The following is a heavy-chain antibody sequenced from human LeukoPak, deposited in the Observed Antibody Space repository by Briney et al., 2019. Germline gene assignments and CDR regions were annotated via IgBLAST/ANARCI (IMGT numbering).Heavy chain of an antibody. CDR1: GFTFDVYA. CDR2: ISWNSGSI. J-gene: IGHJ4*02. CDR3: AQDASIEVGGYFDY. V-gene: IGHV3-9*01. D-gene: IGHD6-19*01. Sequence: GRSLRLSCAASGFTFDVYAMHWVRQAPGKGLEWVSGISWNSGSIGYADSVKGRFTNSRDNAKNSLYLQMNSLRAEDTALYYCAQDASIEVGGYFDYWGQGTLVTVSS.